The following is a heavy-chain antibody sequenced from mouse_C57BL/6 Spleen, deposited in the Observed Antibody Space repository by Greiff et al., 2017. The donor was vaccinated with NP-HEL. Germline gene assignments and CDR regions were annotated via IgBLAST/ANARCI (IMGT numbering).Heavy chain of an antibody. D-gene: IGHD2-5*01. CDR1: GFNIKDDY. Sequence: VQLQQSGAELVRPGASVKLSCTASGFNIKDDYMHWVKQRPEQGLEWIGWIDPENGDTEYASKFQGKATITADTSSNTAYLQLSSLTSEDTAVYYCTTTDYSKGDYWGQGTTLTVSS. V-gene: IGHV14-4*01. CDR3: TTTDYSKGDY. J-gene: IGHJ2*01. CDR2: IDPENGDT.